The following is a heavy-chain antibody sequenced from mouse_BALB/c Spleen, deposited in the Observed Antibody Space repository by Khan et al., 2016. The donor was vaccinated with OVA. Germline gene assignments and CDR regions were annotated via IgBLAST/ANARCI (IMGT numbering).Heavy chain of an antibody. D-gene: IGHD2-4*01. Sequence: VQLKESGPGLVKPSQSLSLTCTVTGYSITSEYAWNWIRQFPGNKLEWMGYINYSGNTRFNPSLKGRTSITRDTSKNQFFLKLNSVTTEDTATYYCARKDYYDYDPFPYWGQGTLVTVSA. CDR3: ARKDYYDYDPFPY. V-gene: IGHV3-2*02. CDR1: GYSITSEYA. CDR2: INYSGNT. J-gene: IGHJ3*01.